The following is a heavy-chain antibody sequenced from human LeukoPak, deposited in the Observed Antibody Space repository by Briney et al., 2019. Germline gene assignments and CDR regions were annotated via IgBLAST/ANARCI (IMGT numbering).Heavy chain of an antibody. Sequence: GGSLRLSCAASGFTVSSNYMSWVRQAPGKGLEWVSVIYSGGSIYYADSVKGRFTISRDNSKNTLYLQMNSLRAEDTAVYYCARDTGTNGKVDYWGQGTLVTVSS. J-gene: IGHJ4*02. D-gene: IGHD1/OR15-1a*01. CDR1: GFTVSSNY. V-gene: IGHV3-66*02. CDR2: IYSGGSI. CDR3: ARDTGTNGKVDY.